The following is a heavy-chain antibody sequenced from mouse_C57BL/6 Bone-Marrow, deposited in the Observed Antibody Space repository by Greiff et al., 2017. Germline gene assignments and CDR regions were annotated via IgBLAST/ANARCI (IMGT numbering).Heavy chain of an antibody. Sequence: VQLQQSGPELVKPGASVKIPCKASGYTFTDYNMDWVKQSHGKSLEWIGDINPNNGGTIYNQKFKGKATLTVDKSSSTAYMELRSLTAEDTAVYYCARYEYEKEGFAYWGQGTLVTVSA. V-gene: IGHV1-18*01. D-gene: IGHD2-4*01. J-gene: IGHJ3*01. CDR2: INPNNGGT. CDR3: ARYEYEKEGFAY. CDR1: GYTFTDYN.